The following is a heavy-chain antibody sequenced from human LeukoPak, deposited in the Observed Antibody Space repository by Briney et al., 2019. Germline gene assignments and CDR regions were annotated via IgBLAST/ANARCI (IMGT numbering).Heavy chain of an antibody. CDR3: AKDSGPTVTTSRGLDY. CDR1: GFTFDDYA. CDR2: ISWNSGSI. J-gene: IGHJ4*02. Sequence: GGSLRLSCAASGFTFDDYAMHWVRQAPGKGLEWVSGISWNSGSIGYADSVKGRFTISRDNAKNSLYLQMNSLRAEDTALYYCAKDSGPTVTTSRGLDYWGQGTLVTVSS. V-gene: IGHV3-9*01. D-gene: IGHD4-17*01.